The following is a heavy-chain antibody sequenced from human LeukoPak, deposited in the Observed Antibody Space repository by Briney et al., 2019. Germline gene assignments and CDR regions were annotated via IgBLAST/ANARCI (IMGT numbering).Heavy chain of an antibody. D-gene: IGHD3-22*01. J-gene: IGHJ4*02. Sequence: GASVKVSCKASGYTFTSYGISWVRQAPGQGLEWMGWISAYNGNTNYAQKLQGRVTMTTDTSTSTAYMELRSLRSDDTAVYYCARVHDYYDSSGYYYWGQGTLVTVSS. V-gene: IGHV1-18*01. CDR3: ARVHDYYDSSGYYY. CDR1: GYTFTSYG. CDR2: ISAYNGNT.